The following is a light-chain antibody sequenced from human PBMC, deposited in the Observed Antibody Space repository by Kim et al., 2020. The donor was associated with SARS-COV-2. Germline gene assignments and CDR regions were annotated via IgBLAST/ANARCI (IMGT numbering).Light chain of an antibody. V-gene: IGKV3-15*01. J-gene: IGKJ4*01. CDR2: GAS. CDR1: QSVSSN. Sequence: EIVMTQSPATLSVSPGERATLSCRASQSVSSNLAWYQQQPGQDPRLLIYGASTRATCIPGRFSGSGSGTGFTLTINSRQSEDFAVYYCQEYSHWPGTFGGGTKVDIK. CDR3: QEYSHWPGT.